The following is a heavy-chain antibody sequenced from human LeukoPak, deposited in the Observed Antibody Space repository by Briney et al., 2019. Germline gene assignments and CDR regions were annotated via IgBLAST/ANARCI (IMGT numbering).Heavy chain of an antibody. CDR1: GGTFRSFA. V-gene: IGHV1-69*01. J-gene: IGHJ4*02. CDR2: IIPIFRTA. D-gene: IGHD3-22*01. Sequence: ASVKVSCMASGGTFRSFAISWVRQAPGQGLEWMGGIIPIFRTANYAQKFQGRVTITADESTSTAYMELSSLRSEDTAVYYCARALRYYSDSSGYAFDYWGQGTLVTVSS. CDR3: ARALRYYSDSSGYAFDY.